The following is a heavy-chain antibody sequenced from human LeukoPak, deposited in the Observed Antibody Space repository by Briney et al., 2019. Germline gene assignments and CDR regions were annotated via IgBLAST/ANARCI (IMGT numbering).Heavy chain of an antibody. D-gene: IGHD6-19*01. CDR3: AKSSGKEAVAALDY. Sequence: GGSLRLSCAASGFTFSSYAMSWVRQAPGKGLEWVSAISGSGGSTYYADSVKGRFTISRDNSKNTLYLQTNSLRAEDTAVYYCAKSSGKEAVAALDYWGQGTLVTVSS. CDR2: ISGSGGST. J-gene: IGHJ4*02. CDR1: GFTFSSYA. V-gene: IGHV3-23*01.